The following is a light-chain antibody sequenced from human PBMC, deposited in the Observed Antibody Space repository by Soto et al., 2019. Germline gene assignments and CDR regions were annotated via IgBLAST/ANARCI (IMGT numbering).Light chain of an antibody. CDR3: GTWDSSLSAYV. CDR1: SSDVGGYNY. CDR2: EDN. Sequence: QSVLTQPASVSGSPGQSVTISCTGTSSDVGGYNYVSWYQQFPGTAPKLLIYEDNKRPSGIPDRFSGSKSGTSATLGITGLQTGDEADYYCGTWDSSLSAYVFGTGTKVTVL. V-gene: IGLV1-51*02. J-gene: IGLJ1*01.